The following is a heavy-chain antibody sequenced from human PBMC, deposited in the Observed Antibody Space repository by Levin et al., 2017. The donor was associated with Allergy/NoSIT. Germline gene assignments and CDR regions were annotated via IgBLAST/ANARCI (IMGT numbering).Heavy chain of an antibody. Sequence: GGSLRLSCAASGFSVSSNYMSWVRQAPVKGLEWVSVIYSGGGTSYAVSVKGRFTISRDISKNTLYLQMNSLRAEDTAVYYGAREASRGYSGYDYSYFDLWGQGTLVTVSS. J-gene: IGHJ4*02. CDR2: IYSGGGT. CDR3: AREASRGYSGYDYSYFDL. D-gene: IGHD5-12*01. V-gene: IGHV3-53*01. CDR1: GFSVSSNY.